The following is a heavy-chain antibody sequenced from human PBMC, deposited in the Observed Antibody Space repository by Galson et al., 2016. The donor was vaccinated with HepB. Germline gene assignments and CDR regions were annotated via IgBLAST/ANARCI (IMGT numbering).Heavy chain of an antibody. CDR1: GYTFTTFS. V-gene: IGHV1-46*01. J-gene: IGHJ4*02. CDR2: INPSGAGT. D-gene: IGHD1-26*01. Sequence: SVKVSCKASGYTFTTFSIHWVRQAPGQGLEWMGVINPSGAGTYYAQRFLGRVTKTRDTSTSTVYMELSSLRSEDTAFYYCARDSGAANYWGQGTLVTVSS. CDR3: ARDSGAANY.